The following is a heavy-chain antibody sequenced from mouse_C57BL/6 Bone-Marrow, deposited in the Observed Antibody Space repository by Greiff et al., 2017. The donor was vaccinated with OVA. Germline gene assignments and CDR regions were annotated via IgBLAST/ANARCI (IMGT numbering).Heavy chain of an antibody. D-gene: IGHD2-1*01. CDR1: GYTFTSYG. CDR3: ASAGIYGNYLAWFAY. CDR2: IYPRSGNT. J-gene: IGHJ3*01. V-gene: IGHV1-81*01. Sequence: QVQLQQSGAELARPGASVKLSCKASGYTFTSYGISWVKQRTGQGLEWIGEIYPRSGNTYYNEKFKGKATLTADKSSSTAYMELRSLTSEDSAVYFGASAGIYGNYLAWFAYWGQGTLVTVSA.